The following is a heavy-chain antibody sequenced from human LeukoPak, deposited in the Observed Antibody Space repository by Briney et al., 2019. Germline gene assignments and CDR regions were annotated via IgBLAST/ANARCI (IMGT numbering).Heavy chain of an antibody. CDR2: ISSSSSYI. J-gene: IGHJ4*02. CDR1: GFTFSSYS. CDR3: ARDKRSRLVGRVLDY. D-gene: IGHD2-8*02. Sequence: GGSLRLSCAASGFTFSSYSMNWVRQAPGKGLEWVSSISSSSSYIYYADSVKGRFTISRDNAKNSLYLQMNSLRAEDTAVYYCARDKRSRLVGRVLDYWGQGTLVTVSS. V-gene: IGHV3-21*01.